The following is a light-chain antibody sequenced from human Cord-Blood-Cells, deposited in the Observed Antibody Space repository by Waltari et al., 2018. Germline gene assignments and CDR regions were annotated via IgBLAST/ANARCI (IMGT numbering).Light chain of an antibody. J-gene: IGLJ2*01. V-gene: IGLV2-14*01. CDR3: SSYTSSSTPVV. CDR1: SSDVGGYNY. CDR2: DVS. Sequence: QSALTQPASVSGSPGQSITISCTGTSSDVGGYNYVSWYQQHPGKAPQLMIYDVSKRPSGVPNRFSGSKSGHTASLTISGLQAEDEADYYCSSYTSSSTPVVFGGGTKLTVL.